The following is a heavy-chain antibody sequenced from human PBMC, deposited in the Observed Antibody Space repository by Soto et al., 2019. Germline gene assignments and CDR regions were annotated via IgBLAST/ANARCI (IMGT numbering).Heavy chain of an antibody. CDR1: GYSFTDYG. CDR2: ISVYNGNA. Sequence: GASVKVSCKASGYSFTDYGITWVRQAPGQGLEWMGWISVYNGNANYAQKLQGRVTMTTDTSTTTAYMELRSLISDDTAVYYCARDRPVGLLGILYSNSFDPWRQGTLVTVSS. D-gene: IGHD1-20*01. CDR3: ARDRPVGLLGILYSNSFDP. V-gene: IGHV1-18*04. J-gene: IGHJ5*02.